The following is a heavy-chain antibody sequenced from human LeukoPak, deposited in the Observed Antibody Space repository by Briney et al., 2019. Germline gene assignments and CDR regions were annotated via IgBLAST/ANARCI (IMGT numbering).Heavy chain of an antibody. CDR3: ARDRGYGAFDI. J-gene: IGHJ3*02. Sequence: GGSLRLSCAASGFTFTDYAMNWVRQAPGKGLEWVASTKGNGGSTNYTDSVKDRFTISRDNSKNTLYLQMNSLRAEDTAVYYCARDRGYGAFDIWGQGTMVTVSS. D-gene: IGHD6-13*01. CDR1: GFTFTDYA. CDR2: TKGNGGST. V-gene: IGHV3-23*01.